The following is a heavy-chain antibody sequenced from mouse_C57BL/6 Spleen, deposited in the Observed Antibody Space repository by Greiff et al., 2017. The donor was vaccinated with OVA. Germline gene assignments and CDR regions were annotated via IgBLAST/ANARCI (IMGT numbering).Heavy chain of an antibody. D-gene: IGHD1-1*01. CDR3: ASGGFYYYGSSPFNY. Sequence: VMLVESGPELVKPGASVKLSCKASGYTFTSYDINWVKQRPGQGLEWIGWIYPRDGSTKYNEKFKGKATLTVDTSSSTAYMELHSLTSEDSAVYFCASGGFYYYGSSPFNYWGQGTTLTVSS. CDR2: IYPRDGST. CDR1: GYTFTSYD. V-gene: IGHV1-85*01. J-gene: IGHJ2*01.